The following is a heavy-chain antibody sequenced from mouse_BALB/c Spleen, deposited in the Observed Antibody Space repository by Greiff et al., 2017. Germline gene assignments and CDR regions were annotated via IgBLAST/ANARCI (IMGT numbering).Heavy chain of an antibody. CDR2: ISYSGST. D-gene: IGHD1-1*01. CDR1: GYSITSDYA. CDR3: AQFPYYYGSSYRAMDY. Sequence: VQLKESGPGLVKPSQSLSLTCTVTGYSITSDYAWNWIRQFPGNKLEWMGYISYSGSTSYNPSLKSRISITRDTSKNQFFLQLNSVTTEDTATYYCAQFPYYYGSSYRAMDYWGQGTSVTVSS. J-gene: IGHJ4*01. V-gene: IGHV3-2*02.